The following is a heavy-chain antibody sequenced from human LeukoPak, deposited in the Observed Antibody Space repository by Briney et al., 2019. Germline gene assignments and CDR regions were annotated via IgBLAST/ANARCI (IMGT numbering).Heavy chain of an antibody. CDR2: INWNGGST. V-gene: IGHV3-20*04. D-gene: IGHD6-13*01. CDR1: GYTFGDYG. CDR3: ARELASSWHGKLFDY. J-gene: IGHJ4*02. Sequence: TGGSLRLSCAASGYTFGDYGMSWVRQVPGKGLEWVSGINWNGGSTGYADSVKGRFTISRDNAKNSLYLQMNSLRAEDTALYYCARELASSWHGKLFDYWGQGTLITVSS.